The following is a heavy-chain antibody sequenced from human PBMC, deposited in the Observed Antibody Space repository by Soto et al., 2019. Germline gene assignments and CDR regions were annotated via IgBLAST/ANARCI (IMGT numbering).Heavy chain of an antibody. D-gene: IGHD2-2*01. CDR2: IYYSENT. V-gene: IGHV4-39*02. Sequence: QLQLQESGPGLVKPSETLSLTCTVSCGSISSSSYYWGWIRQPPGKGLEWIGSIYYSENTYYNPSLKSRVTISVDTSKNHFSLKLSSVTAADTAVYYCARLIGYCSSTSCYFVYWGLGTLVTVSS. CDR3: ARLIGYCSSTSCYFVY. CDR1: CGSISSSSYY. J-gene: IGHJ4*02.